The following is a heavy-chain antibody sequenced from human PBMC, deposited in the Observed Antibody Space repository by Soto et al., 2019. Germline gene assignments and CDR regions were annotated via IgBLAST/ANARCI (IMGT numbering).Heavy chain of an antibody. CDR3: TKDGDSADYGY. CDR2: IIPMFPTT. J-gene: IGHJ4*02. D-gene: IGHD2-21*01. Sequence: QVQLVQSGAEVKRPGSSVRVSCKASGDTFGRNAIHWVRQAPGQGLEWMGGIIPMFPTTNYAQKFKGRLTISADESTGTAYMEMTSLTSEDTAVYYCTKDGDSADYGYWCQGTLGTVSS. CDR1: GDTFGRNA. V-gene: IGHV1-69*01.